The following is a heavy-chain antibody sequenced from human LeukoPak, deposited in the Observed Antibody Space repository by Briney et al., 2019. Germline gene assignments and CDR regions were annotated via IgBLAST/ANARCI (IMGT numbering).Heavy chain of an antibody. D-gene: IGHD3-22*01. V-gene: IGHV3-74*01. CDR3: ANLDYYDSSGPTDY. Sequence: GGSLRLSCAASGFTFSSYWMHWVRQAPGKGLVWVSRINSDGSSTSYADSVKGRFTISRDNAKNTLYLQMNSLRAEDTAVYYCANLDYYDSSGPTDYWGQGTLVTVSS. CDR1: GFTFSSYW. J-gene: IGHJ4*02. CDR2: INSDGSST.